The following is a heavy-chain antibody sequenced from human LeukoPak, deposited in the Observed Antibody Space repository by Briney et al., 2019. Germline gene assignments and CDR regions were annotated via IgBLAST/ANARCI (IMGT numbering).Heavy chain of an antibody. CDR3: ARSSYGTPYYFDY. J-gene: IGHJ4*02. CDR2: ITGSDTSI. D-gene: IGHD1-26*01. V-gene: IGHV3-21*01. Sequence: PGGSLRLSCAASGFTFSPYTMNWVRQAPGKGLEWVSSITGSDTSIYYTDSVKGGFTISRDNAKNILYLQMNSLRADDTAVYYCARSSYGTPYYFDYWGQGTLVTVSS. CDR1: GFTFSPYT.